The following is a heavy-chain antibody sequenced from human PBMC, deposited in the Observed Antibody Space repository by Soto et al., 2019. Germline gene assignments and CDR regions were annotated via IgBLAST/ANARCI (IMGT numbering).Heavy chain of an antibody. CDR2: LYYSGAT. CDR3: GRDRPVGACVYKGDQGMDV. J-gene: IGHJ6*01. Sequence: SETLSLTCTPSAGSIRSEDHYWNCVRQTPGNGLDCIGYLYYSGATHRKEDLQRRVTISVYMSNNEFSLHITSVTAADTATYFCGRDRPVGACVYKGDQGMDVWGQVTTGTV. D-gene: IGHD1-20*01. V-gene: IGHV4-30-4*01. CDR1: AGSIRSEDHY.